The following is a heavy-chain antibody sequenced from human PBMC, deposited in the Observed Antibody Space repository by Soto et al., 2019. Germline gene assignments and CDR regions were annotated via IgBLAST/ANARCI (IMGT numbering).Heavy chain of an antibody. V-gene: IGHV5-10-1*01. CDR1: GYSFTSYW. D-gene: IGHD6-19*01. CDR3: ARLAGYSSGWYGRHYYGMDV. Sequence: GESLKISCKGSGYSFTSYWVTWVRQMPGKGLEWMGRIDPSDSYTNYNPPFQGHVTISVDKSISTAYLQWSSLKASDTAMYYCARLAGYSSGWYGRHYYGMDVWGQGTTVTVSS. CDR2: IDPSDSYT. J-gene: IGHJ6*02.